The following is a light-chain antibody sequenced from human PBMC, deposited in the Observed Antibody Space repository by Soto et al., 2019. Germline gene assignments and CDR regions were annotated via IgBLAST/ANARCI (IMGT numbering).Light chain of an antibody. CDR3: QQYDNWPFT. CDR1: QSVSSN. J-gene: IGKJ3*01. Sequence: EIVMTQSPATLSVSPGERATLSCRASQSVSSNLAWYQQKPGQAPRLLIYGASTRATGVPARFSGSGSGTESTLTISSLQSEDFVVYYCQQYDNWPFTFGPGTKVDIK. V-gene: IGKV3-15*01. CDR2: GAS.